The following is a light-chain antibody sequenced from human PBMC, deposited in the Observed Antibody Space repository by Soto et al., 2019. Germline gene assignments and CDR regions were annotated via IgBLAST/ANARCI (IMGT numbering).Light chain of an antibody. CDR1: QGIRND. CDR3: LQDYNYPWT. CDR2: SAS. J-gene: IGKJ1*01. Sequence: AIQMTQSPSSLSASVGDRVTITCRASQGIRNDLGWYQQKPGKAPKLLIYSASSLHSGVPSRFSGSGSGTDFTLTISSLQPEDFATYYCLQDYNYPWTFGQGTKVDIK. V-gene: IGKV1-6*01.